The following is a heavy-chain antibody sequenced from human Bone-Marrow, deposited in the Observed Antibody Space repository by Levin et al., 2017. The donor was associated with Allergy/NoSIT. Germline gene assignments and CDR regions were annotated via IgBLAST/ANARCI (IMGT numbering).Heavy chain of an antibody. CDR2: ISGSGGST. J-gene: IGHJ6*02. CDR1: GFTFSSYA. V-gene: IGHV3-23*01. CDR3: AKEGTTVTTFLSYYYYGMDV. Sequence: GGSLRLSCAASGFTFSSYAMSWVRQAPGKGLEWVSAISGSGGSTYYADSVKGRFTISRDNSKNTLYLQMNSLRAEDTAVYYCAKEGTTVTTFLSYYYYGMDVWGQGTTVTVSS. D-gene: IGHD4-17*01.